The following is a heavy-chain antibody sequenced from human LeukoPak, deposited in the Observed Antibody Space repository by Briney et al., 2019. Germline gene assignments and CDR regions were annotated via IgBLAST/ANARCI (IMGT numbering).Heavy chain of an antibody. CDR2: VYYSGST. CDR1: GGSISRFY. CDR3: ARNSRDGDNWEYHYFDY. D-gene: IGHD5-24*01. J-gene: IGHJ4*02. V-gene: IGHV4-59*08. Sequence: SETLSLTCTVSGGSISRFYWSWIRQPPGKALEWIGYVYYSGSTNYNPSLRSRVTMSVDTSKNQFSLKLNSVTAADTAVYYRARNSRDGDNWEYHYFDYWGQGTLVTVSS.